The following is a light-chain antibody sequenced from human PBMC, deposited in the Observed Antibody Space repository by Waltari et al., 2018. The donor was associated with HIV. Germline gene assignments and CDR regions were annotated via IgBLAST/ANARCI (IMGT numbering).Light chain of an antibody. Sequence: QSLLPPPPSASGTPAQRVTTSPSGCSPNPRRNPLNLPQQLQGSAPRALIYNTDQRPSGVPDRFSGSKSGTSASLAISGLQSEDQGDYYCASWDDKLDGWVFGGGTRLTVL. CDR2: NTD. V-gene: IGLV1-44*01. CDR1: SPNPRRNP. CDR3: ASWDDKLDGWV. J-gene: IGLJ3*02.